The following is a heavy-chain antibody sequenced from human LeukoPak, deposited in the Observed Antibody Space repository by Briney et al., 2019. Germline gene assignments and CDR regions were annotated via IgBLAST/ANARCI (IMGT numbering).Heavy chain of an antibody. V-gene: IGHV3-20*04. CDR1: GFIFDDYG. CDR2: INWNGGST. CDR3: ARHLSGITGYTYGRGIDY. D-gene: IGHD5-18*01. J-gene: IGHJ4*02. Sequence: GGSLRLSCAAFGFIFDDYGMSWVRQAPGKGLEWVSGINWNGGSTGYADSVKGRFTISRDNAKTSLYLQMNSLRAEDTAVYYCARHLSGITGYTYGRGIDYWGQGTLVTVSS.